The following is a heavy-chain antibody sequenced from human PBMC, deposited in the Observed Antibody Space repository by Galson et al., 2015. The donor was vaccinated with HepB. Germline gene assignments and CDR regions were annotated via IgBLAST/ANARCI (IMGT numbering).Heavy chain of an antibody. CDR2: ISYDGSNK. Sequence: SLRLSCAASGFTFSSYAMHWVRQAPGKGLEWVAVISYDGSNKYYADSVKGRFTISRDNSKNTLYLQMNSLRAEDTAVYYCARDDPVDYYGSGSYSYAFDIWGQGTMVTVSS. V-gene: IGHV3-30-3*01. D-gene: IGHD3-10*01. J-gene: IGHJ3*02. CDR3: ARDDPVDYYGSGSYSYAFDI. CDR1: GFTFSSYA.